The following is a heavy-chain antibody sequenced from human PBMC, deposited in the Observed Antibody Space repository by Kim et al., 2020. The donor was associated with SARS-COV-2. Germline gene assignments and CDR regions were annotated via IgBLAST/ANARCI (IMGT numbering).Heavy chain of an antibody. J-gene: IGHJ4*02. Sequence: SETLSLTCTVSGYSISSGYYWGWIRQPPGKGLEWIGSIYYSGSTYYNPSLKSRVTISVDTSKNQFSLKLSSVTAADTAVYYCARDRRVWFGELGLFDSWGQGTLVTVSS. D-gene: IGHD3-10*01. CDR2: IYYSGST. V-gene: IGHV4-38-2*02. CDR3: ARDRRVWFGELGLFDS. CDR1: GYSISSGYY.